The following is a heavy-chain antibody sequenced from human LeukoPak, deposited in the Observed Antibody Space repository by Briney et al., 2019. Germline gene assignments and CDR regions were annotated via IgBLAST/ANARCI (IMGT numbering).Heavy chain of an antibody. CDR3: ARVSDYYDSSGSY. CDR1: GGTFSSYA. Sequence: ASVTVSCKASGGTFSSYAISWVRQAPGQGLEWMGGIIPIFGTANYAQKFQGRVTITADESTSTAYMELSSLRSEDTAVYYCARVSDYYDSSGSYWGQGTLVTVSS. CDR2: IIPIFGTA. D-gene: IGHD3-22*01. V-gene: IGHV1-69*13. J-gene: IGHJ4*02.